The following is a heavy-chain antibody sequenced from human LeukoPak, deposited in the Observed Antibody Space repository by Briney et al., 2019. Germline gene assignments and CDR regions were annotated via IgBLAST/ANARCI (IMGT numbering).Heavy chain of an antibody. V-gene: IGHV3-23*01. CDR2: ISGSGGST. CDR1: GFTFSSYP. D-gene: IGHD6-25*01. J-gene: IGHJ3*02. CDR3: AKKVGFNSAFDI. Sequence: PGGSLRLSCAASGFTFSSYPMSWVRQAPGKGLEWVSAISGSGGSTYYADSVKGRFTISRDNSKNTLYLQMNSLRAEDTAVYYCAKKVGFNSAFDIWGQGTMVTVSS.